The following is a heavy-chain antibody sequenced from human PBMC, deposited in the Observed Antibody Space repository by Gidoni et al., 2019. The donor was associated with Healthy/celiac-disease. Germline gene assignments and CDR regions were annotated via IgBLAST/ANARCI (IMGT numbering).Heavy chain of an antibody. CDR1: GGSISSSSYY. Sequence: QLQLQESGPGLVKPSETLSLTCTVSGGSISSSSYYWGWIRQPPGKGLEWIGSIYYSGSTYYNPSLKSRVTISVDTSKNQFSRKLSSVTAADTAVYYCARNRYCSSTSCYWFDPWGQGTLVTVSS. CDR2: IYYSGST. CDR3: ARNRYCSSTSCYWFDP. J-gene: IGHJ5*02. D-gene: IGHD2-2*01. V-gene: IGHV4-39*01.